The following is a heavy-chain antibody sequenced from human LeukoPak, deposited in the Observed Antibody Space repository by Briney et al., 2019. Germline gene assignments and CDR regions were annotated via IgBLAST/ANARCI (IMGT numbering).Heavy chain of an antibody. V-gene: IGHV1-46*01. CDR2: IYPSGGTT. Sequence: GASVKVSCKASGYTFTSYYMHWVRQAPGLGLEWMGIIYPSGGTTSYAQKFQGRVTMTRDTSTSTVYLELSSLRSEDTAVYYCASGADYYYYGMDVWGQGTTVSVSS. CDR1: GYTFTSYY. CDR3: ASGADYYYYGMDV. J-gene: IGHJ6*02. D-gene: IGHD1-26*01.